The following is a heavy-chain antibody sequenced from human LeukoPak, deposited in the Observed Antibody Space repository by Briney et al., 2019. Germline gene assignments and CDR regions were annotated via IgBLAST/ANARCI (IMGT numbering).Heavy chain of an antibody. J-gene: IGHJ3*02. CDR3: ARAFRGVFGVFEAFDI. Sequence: SETLSLTCTVSGYSISSGYYWGWIRQPPGKGLEWIGIIYHSGRTYYNPSLKSRVTISEDTSKNQFSLKLSSVTAADTAVYYCARAFRGVFGVFEAFDIWGQGTMVTVSS. V-gene: IGHV4-38-2*02. CDR1: GYSISSGYY. CDR2: IYHSGRT. D-gene: IGHD3-3*01.